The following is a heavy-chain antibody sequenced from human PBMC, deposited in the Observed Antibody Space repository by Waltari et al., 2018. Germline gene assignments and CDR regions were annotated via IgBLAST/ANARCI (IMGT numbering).Heavy chain of an antibody. D-gene: IGHD3-22*01. CDR2: IYTSGST. Sequence: QVQLQESGPGLVKPSETLSLTCTVSGGSISSYYWSWIRQPAGKGLEWIGRIYTSGSTHDNPDLKSRVTMSVDTSKNQFSLKLSSVTAADTAVYYCARSPHYYDSSGYPYYYYYYMDVWGKGTTVTISS. V-gene: IGHV4-4*07. CDR1: GGSISSYY. J-gene: IGHJ6*03. CDR3: ARSPHYYDSSGYPYYYYYYMDV.